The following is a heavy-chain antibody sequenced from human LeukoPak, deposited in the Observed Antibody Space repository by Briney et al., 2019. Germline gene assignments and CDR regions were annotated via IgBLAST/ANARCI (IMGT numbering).Heavy chain of an antibody. CDR2: IRYDGSNK. CDR1: GFTFSSYG. J-gene: IGHJ1*01. CDR3: AKGPPDTVQYFQH. V-gene: IGHV3-30*02. D-gene: IGHD5-18*01. Sequence: PGGSLRLSCAASGFTFSSYGMHWVRQAPGKGLEWVSFIRYDGSNKYYVDSVKGRFTISRDNSKNTLYLQMNRLRAEDTAVYYCAKGPPDTVQYFQHWGQGTLVTVSS.